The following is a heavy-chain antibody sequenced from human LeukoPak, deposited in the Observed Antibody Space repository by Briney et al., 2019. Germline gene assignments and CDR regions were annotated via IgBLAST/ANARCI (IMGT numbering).Heavy chain of an antibody. D-gene: IGHD1-26*01. CDR3: ARSLVVGATYPYH. CDR1: GFTFSSYG. J-gene: IGHJ5*02. V-gene: IGHV3-30*03. Sequence: GGSLRLSCAASGFTFSSYGMHWVRQAPGKGLEWVAVISYDGSNKYYADSVKGRFTISRDNAKNSLYLQLNSLRAEDTAVYYCARSLVVGATYPYHWGQGTLVTVSS. CDR2: ISYDGSNK.